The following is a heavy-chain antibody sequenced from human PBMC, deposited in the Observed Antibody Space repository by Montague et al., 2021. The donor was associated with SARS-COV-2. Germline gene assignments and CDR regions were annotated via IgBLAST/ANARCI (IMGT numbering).Heavy chain of an antibody. CDR3: ARGQVTIFAVLIMLPGAGAIEV. CDR2: VDHRGSS. V-gene: IGHV4-34*01. CDR1: GGSFSDYY. D-gene: IGHD3-3*01. Sequence: SETLSLTCAVYGGSFSDYYWTWIRQAPGKGLEWIGEVDHRGSSSYNPSLQSRLTISVDKSKNQISLKLTSVTAADTAPYYCARGQVTIFAVLIMLPGAGAIEVWGQGTTVTVSS. J-gene: IGHJ3*01.